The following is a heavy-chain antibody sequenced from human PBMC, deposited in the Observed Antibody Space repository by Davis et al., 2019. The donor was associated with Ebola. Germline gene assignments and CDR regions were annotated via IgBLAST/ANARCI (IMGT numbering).Heavy chain of an antibody. CDR1: GFTFTDYY. J-gene: IGHJ2*01. CDR2: VSFSGNTI. Sequence: PGGSLRLSCAASGFTFTDYYMSWIRQAPGKGLEWVSFVSFSGNTIYYADSVKGRFTISRDNAKNSLYLQMNSLRAEDTAVYYCVRDPALVVTGGGWFFGLWGRGTLVTVSS. CDR3: VRDPALVVTGGGWFFGL. V-gene: IGHV3-11*04. D-gene: IGHD2-21*02.